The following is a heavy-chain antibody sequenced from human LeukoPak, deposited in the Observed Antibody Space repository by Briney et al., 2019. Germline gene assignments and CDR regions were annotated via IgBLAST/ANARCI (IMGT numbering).Heavy chain of an antibody. CDR1: GFTFSDYY. D-gene: IGHD5-18*01. Sequence: GGSLRLSCTASGFTFSDYYMSWIRQAPGKGLEWVSYISSSGSTIYYADSVKGRFTISRDNAKNSLYLQMNSLRAEDTAVYYCARTANRGYSYGLDYWGQGTLVTVSS. CDR2: ISSSGSTI. CDR3: ARTANRGYSYGLDY. V-gene: IGHV3-11*01. J-gene: IGHJ4*02.